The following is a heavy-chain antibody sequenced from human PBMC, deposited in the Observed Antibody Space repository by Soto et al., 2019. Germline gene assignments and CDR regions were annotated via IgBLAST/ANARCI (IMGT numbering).Heavy chain of an antibody. D-gene: IGHD1-26*01. CDR1: GFTVSSNY. CDR3: AKDGGSYPYYFDY. V-gene: IGHV3-53*01. CDR2: IYSGGST. Sequence: EVQLVESGGGLIQPGGSLRLSCAASGFTVSSNYMSWVRQAPGKGLEWVSVIYSGGSTYYADSVKGRFTISRDNSKNTLYLQMNSLRAEDTAVYYCAKDGGSYPYYFDYWGQGTLVTVSS. J-gene: IGHJ4*02.